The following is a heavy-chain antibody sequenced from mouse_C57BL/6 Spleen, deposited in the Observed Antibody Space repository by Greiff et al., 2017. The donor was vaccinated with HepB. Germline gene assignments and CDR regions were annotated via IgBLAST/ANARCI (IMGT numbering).Heavy chain of an antibody. CDR2: ISDGGSYT. CDR3: ARDPGTRYFDY. Sequence: EVKLVESGGGLVKPGGSLKLSCAASGFTFSSYAMSWVRQTPEKRLEWVATISDGGSYTYYPDNVKGRFTISRDNAKNNLYLQMSHLKSEDTAMYYCARDPGTRYFDYWGQGTTLTVSS. D-gene: IGHD4-1*01. V-gene: IGHV5-4*01. CDR1: GFTFSSYA. J-gene: IGHJ2*01.